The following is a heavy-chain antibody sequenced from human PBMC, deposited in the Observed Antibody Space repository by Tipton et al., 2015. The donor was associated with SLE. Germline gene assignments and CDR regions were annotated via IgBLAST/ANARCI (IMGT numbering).Heavy chain of an antibody. CDR2: ITPSGST. CDR3: ARRGLAYCYGSGRALDI. D-gene: IGHD3-10*01. J-gene: IGHJ3*02. Sequence: TLSLTCAVSGGSFNGYYWSWIRQPPGKGLEWIGGITPSGSTNCNPSLKSRVTLSVDTSKSQFSLDLTSVTAADTAVYYCARRGLAYCYGSGRALDIWDQGTMITVS. V-gene: IGHV4-34*01. CDR1: GGSFNGYY.